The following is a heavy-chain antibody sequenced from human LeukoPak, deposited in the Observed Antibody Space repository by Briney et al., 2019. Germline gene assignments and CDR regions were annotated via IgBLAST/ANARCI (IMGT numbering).Heavy chain of an antibody. CDR2: ISGKDGNT. CDR1: GLASTRFG. Sequence: EAGGSLRLSCAASGLASTRFGWNWVRQAAGKGVDWVSSISGKDGNTYYADSVKGRFTISTDNSRNTIFLQMNILIGQDPVLYFCAQSPLASCPNNKCYSSFFASWGQATLVTVPS. V-gene: IGHV3-23*01. CDR3: AQSPLASCPNNKCYSSFFAS. D-gene: IGHD6-6*01. J-gene: IGHJ4*02.